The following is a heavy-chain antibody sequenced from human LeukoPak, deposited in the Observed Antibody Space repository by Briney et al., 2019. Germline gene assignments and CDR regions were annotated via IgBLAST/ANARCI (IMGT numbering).Heavy chain of an antibody. D-gene: IGHD3-3*01. CDR1: GFTFSSYS. V-gene: IGHV3-21*01. Sequence: GGPLRLSCAASGFTFSSYSMNWVRQAPGKGLEWVSSISSSSRYIFYAESVKGRFTISRDNAKNSLYLQMNSLRAEDTALYYCARDVGAYYDFWSSSYRRDAFDVWGQGTVVTVSS. J-gene: IGHJ3*01. CDR2: ISSSSRYI. CDR3: ARDVGAYYDFWSSSYRRDAFDV.